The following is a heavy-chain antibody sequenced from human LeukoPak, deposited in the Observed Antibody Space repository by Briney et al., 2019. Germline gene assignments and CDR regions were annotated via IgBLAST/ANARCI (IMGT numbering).Heavy chain of an antibody. J-gene: IGHJ4*02. D-gene: IGHD3-22*01. CDR3: ASAYYYDSSGYSHPFDY. V-gene: IGHV4-34*01. Sequence: SETLSLTCAVYGGSFSGYYWSWIRQPPGKGLEWIGEINHSGSTNYNPSLKSRVTISVDTSKNQFSLKLSSVTAADAAVYYCASAYYYDSSGYSHPFDYWGQGTLVTVSS. CDR1: GGSFSGYY. CDR2: INHSGST.